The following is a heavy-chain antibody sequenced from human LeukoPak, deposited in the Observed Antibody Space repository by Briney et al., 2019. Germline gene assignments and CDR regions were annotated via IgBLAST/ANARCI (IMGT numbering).Heavy chain of an antibody. CDR2: INPNSGGT. CDR3: ARGDIVATILNDY. J-gene: IGHJ4*02. D-gene: IGHD5-12*01. V-gene: IGHV1-2*02. Sequence: ASVKVSCKASGYTFTGYYMHWVRQAPGQGLEWMGWINPNSGGTNYAQKFQGRVTMTMDTSISTAYMELSRLRSDDTAVYYCARGDIVATILNDYWGQGTLVTVSS. CDR1: GYTFTGYY.